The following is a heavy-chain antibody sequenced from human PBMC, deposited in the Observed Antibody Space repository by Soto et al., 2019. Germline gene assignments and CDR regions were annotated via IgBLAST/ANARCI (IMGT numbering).Heavy chain of an antibody. CDR2: IYYSGSN. D-gene: IGHD4-17*01. V-gene: IGHV4-39*01. J-gene: IGHJ2*01. CDR3: ERQRDYGDYVTSWYFDL. Sequence: QLQLQESGPGLVKPSETLSLTCTVSGGSISSSSYYWGWIRQPPGKGLEWIGSIYYSGSNYYNPSLQSRVPISVDPSKNQFSRKLSSVTAADPAVYYCERQRDYGDYVTSWYFDLWGRGTLVTVSS. CDR1: GGSISSSSYY.